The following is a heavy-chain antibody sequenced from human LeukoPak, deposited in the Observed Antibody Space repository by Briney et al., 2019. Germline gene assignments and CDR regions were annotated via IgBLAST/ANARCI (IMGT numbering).Heavy chain of an antibody. CDR1: GFTFCSYG. V-gene: IGHV3-30*02. Sequence: QPGGSLRLSCAASGFTFCSYGMHWVRQAPGKGLEWVAFIRYDGSNKYYADSVKGRFTISRDNSKNTLYLQMNSLRAEDTAVYYCAKAALSGGDYYYMDVWGKGTTVTVSS. CDR3: AKAALSGGDYYYMDV. D-gene: IGHD3-16*02. J-gene: IGHJ6*03. CDR2: IRYDGSNK.